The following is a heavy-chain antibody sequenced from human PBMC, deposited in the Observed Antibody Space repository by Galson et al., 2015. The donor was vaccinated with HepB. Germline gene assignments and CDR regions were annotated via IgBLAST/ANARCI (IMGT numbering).Heavy chain of an antibody. V-gene: IGHV3-53*01. CDR1: GFTVSSNY. CDR2: IYSGGST. J-gene: IGHJ6*03. D-gene: IGHD4-11*01. Sequence: SLRLSCAASGFTVSSNYMSWVRQAPGKGLEWVSVIYSGGSTYYADSVKGRFTISRDNSKNTLYLQMNSLRAEDTAVYYCARDGGGKQYPYYYYYMDVWGKGTTVTVSS. CDR3: ARDGGGKQYPYYYYYMDV.